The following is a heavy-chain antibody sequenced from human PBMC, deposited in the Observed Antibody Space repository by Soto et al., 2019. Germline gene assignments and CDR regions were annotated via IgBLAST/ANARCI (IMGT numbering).Heavy chain of an antibody. D-gene: IGHD6-13*01. CDR2: VIPYYNTL. J-gene: IGHJ4*02. CDR1: EGTFNSYA. V-gene: IGHV1-69*01. Sequence: QAQVVQSGAEVRKPGSSVKLSCKASEGTFNSYAIAWVRQAPGQGLEWMGGVIPYYNTLNYAQKFQDRVTITADDSTNTVYMELSSLRSDDTAVYFCASGASRWYPYFFDSWAQGTLVTVSS. CDR3: ASGASRWYPYFFDS.